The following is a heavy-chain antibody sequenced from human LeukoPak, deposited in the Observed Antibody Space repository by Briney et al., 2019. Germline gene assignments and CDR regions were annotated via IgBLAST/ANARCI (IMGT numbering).Heavy chain of an antibody. J-gene: IGHJ4*02. CDR2: IYYSGST. CDR1: GASLSRGGYY. V-gene: IGHV4-31*03. Sequence: SQTLSLTCIVSGASLSRGGYYWSWIRQHPGKGLEWIGYIYYSGSTYYNPSLKSRVTISVDTSNNQFSLKLSSLTAADTATYYCARTHYYDSSGPLWDSWGQGTLVTVSS. CDR3: ARTHYYDSSGPLWDS. D-gene: IGHD3-22*01.